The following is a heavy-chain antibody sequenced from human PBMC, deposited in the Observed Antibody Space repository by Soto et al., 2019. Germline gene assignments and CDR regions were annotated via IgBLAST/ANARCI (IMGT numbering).Heavy chain of an antibody. V-gene: IGHV4-59*01. CDR1: GGSISSYY. J-gene: IGHJ6*03. CDR2: IYYSGST. D-gene: IGHD3-3*01. CDR3: ARAKPPRYDFYMDV. Sequence: SETLSLTCTVSGGSISSYYWRWIRQPPGKGLEWIGYIYYSGSTNYNPSLKSRVTISVDTSKNQFSLKLSSVTAADTAVYYCARAKPPRYDFYMDVWGKGTTVTVSS.